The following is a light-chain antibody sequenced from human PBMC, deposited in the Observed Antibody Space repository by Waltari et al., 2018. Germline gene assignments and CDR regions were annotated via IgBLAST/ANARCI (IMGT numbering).Light chain of an antibody. CDR3: QQYGSSTWT. CDR2: GAS. Sequence: EIVLTQSPGTLYLSPGERATLTCRASQSVTTSSLAWYQQKPGQAPRLLIYGASSRATDIPDRFGGSGSGRDFTLTISRLEPEDFAVYYCQQYGSSTWTFGQGTKVEVK. CDR1: QSVTTSS. V-gene: IGKV3-20*01. J-gene: IGKJ1*01.